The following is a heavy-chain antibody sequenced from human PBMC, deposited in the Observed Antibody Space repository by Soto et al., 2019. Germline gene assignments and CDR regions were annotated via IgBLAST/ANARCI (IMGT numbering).Heavy chain of an antibody. CDR3: ARVFRGGYYDSSGYYYFDY. D-gene: IGHD3-22*01. V-gene: IGHV1-18*04. J-gene: IGHJ4*02. Sequence: QVQLVQSGAEVKKPGASVKVSCKASGYTFTSYGISWVRQAPGQGLEWMGWISAYNGNTNYAQKLQGRVTMTTDTSTSTAYMELRSLRYDDTAVYYCARVFRGGYYDSSGYYYFDYWGQGTLVTVSS. CDR2: ISAYNGNT. CDR1: GYTFTSYG.